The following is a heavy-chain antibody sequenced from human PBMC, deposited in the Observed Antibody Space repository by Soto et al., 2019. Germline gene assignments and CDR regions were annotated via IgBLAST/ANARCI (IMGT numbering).Heavy chain of an antibody. CDR2: ITHRGDDT. Sequence: QVQLVESGGGLVKPGGSLRLSCAASGLTFSDYYMSWIRQAPGKGLEWVSYITHRGDDTKYADSVQGRFTISRDNAKNSLYLQMNSMRAEDTAVYYCARELDGIDVWGQGTTVIVSS. CDR3: ARELDGIDV. J-gene: IGHJ6*02. V-gene: IGHV3-11*05. CDR1: GLTFSDYY.